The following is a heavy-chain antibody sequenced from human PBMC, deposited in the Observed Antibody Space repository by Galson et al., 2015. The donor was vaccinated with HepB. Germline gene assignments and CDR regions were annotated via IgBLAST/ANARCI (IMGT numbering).Heavy chain of an antibody. CDR1: GFTFNSYN. CDR2: IRSSSIYI. CDR3: ARTPKAIAAAGKGGPIDY. J-gene: IGHJ4*02. V-gene: IGHV3-21*01. D-gene: IGHD6-13*01. Sequence: SLRLSCAASGFTFNSYNMNWVRQAPGKGLEWVSSIRSSSIYISYADSVKGRFTISRDNAKNSLYLQMNSLRAEDTAVYYCARTPKAIAAAGKGGPIDYWGQGTLVTVSS.